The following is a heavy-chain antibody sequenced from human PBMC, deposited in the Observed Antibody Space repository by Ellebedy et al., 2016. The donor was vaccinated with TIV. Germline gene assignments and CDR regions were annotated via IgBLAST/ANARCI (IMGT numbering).Heavy chain of an antibody. CDR3: ARDRSNIAATGRGVDY. CDR2: IDADGSST. Sequence: GESLKISCAASGFTFSNYYMQWVRQVPGKGLEWVSRIDADGSSTTYADSVTGRFASSRDNAKNTLYLQMNGLRVEDTAVYYCARDRSNIAATGRGVDYWGQGTLVIVSS. CDR1: GFTFSNYY. V-gene: IGHV3-74*01. D-gene: IGHD6-13*01. J-gene: IGHJ4*02.